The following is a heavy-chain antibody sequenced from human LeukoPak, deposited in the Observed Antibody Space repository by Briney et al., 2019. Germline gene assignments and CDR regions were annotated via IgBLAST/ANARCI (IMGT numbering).Heavy chain of an antibody. V-gene: IGHV4-38-2*01. Sequence: SETLSLTCAVSGSSISSGYSWGWIRQPPGKGLEWIGSIYHSGSTYYNPSLKSRVTISVDTSKNQFSLKLSSVTAADTAVYYCARARGYSYGDAFDIWGQGTMVTVSS. CDR2: IYHSGST. D-gene: IGHD5-18*01. J-gene: IGHJ3*02. CDR1: GSSISSGYS. CDR3: ARARGYSYGDAFDI.